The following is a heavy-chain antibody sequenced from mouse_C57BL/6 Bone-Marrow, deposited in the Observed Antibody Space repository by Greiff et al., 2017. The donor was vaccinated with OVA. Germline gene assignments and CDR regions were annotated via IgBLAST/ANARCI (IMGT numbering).Heavy chain of an antibody. V-gene: IGHV1-5*01. CDR3: ARSDYGSSLWYFDV. CDR2: IYPGNSDT. J-gene: IGHJ1*03. CDR1: GYTFTSYW. Sequence: EVQLQQSGTVLARPGASVKMSCKTSGYTFTSYWMHWVNQRPGQGLEWIGAIYPGNSDTSYNQKFKGKATLTVDTSSSTAYMQLSSLTSEDSAVYYCARSDYGSSLWYFDVWGTGTTVTVSS. D-gene: IGHD1-1*01.